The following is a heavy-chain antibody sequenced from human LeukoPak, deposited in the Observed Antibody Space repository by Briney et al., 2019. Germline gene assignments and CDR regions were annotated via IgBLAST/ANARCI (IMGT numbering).Heavy chain of an antibody. J-gene: IGHJ6*02. CDR3: ARGGYNPQYYYYAMDV. CDR1: GFTFSGFW. V-gene: IGHV3-7*01. CDR2: INSDGSEG. Sequence: GGSLRLSCAVSGFTFSGFWMSWSRQAPGKGLEWVASINSDGSEGYYADVVKGRFTISRDNSKNTLYLQMNSLRDEDTAVYYCARGGYNPQYYYYAMDVWGQGTTATVSS. D-gene: IGHD5-18*01.